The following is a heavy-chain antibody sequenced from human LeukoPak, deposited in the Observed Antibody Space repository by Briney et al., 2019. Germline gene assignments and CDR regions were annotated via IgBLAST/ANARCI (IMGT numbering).Heavy chain of an antibody. CDR2: FSSVSGTI. Sequence: GGSLRLSCAASGFGFSSYSMNWVRQAPGKGLEWISYFSSVSGTILYADSVKGRFTISRDSAKNSLYLQMDSLRDEDTAVYYCARGSHGLVDSWGQGTLVTVSS. D-gene: IGHD5-18*01. CDR1: GFGFSSYS. CDR3: ARGSHGLVDS. J-gene: IGHJ5*01. V-gene: IGHV3-48*02.